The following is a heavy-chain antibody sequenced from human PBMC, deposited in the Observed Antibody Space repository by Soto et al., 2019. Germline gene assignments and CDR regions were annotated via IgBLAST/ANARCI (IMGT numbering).Heavy chain of an antibody. CDR1: VYTFTRYG. D-gene: IGHD1-26*01. V-gene: IGHV1-18*01. J-gene: IGHJ4*02. CDR2: ISAYNGNT. CDR3: ARGVGASYYFDY. Sequence: ALLNVSRKTSVYTFTRYGISWVRQAPGQGLEWMGWISAYNGNTNYAQMLQGRVTMTTDTSTSTAYMELRSLRSDDTAVYYCARGVGASYYFDYWGQATLVTVSS.